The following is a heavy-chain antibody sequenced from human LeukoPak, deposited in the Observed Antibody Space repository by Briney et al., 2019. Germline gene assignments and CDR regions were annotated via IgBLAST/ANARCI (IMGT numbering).Heavy chain of an antibody. J-gene: IGHJ4*02. V-gene: IGHV3-74*03. D-gene: IGHD1-1*01. CDR2: INSDGSST. Sequence: GGSLRLSCAASGFTFSSYWMHWVRQVPGKGLVWVSRINSDGSSTKYADSVKGRFTVSRENAKNTLYLQMNSLRAEDTAVYYCARGGGRLEFDYWGQGSLVTVSA. CDR1: GFTFSSYW. CDR3: ARGGGRLEFDY.